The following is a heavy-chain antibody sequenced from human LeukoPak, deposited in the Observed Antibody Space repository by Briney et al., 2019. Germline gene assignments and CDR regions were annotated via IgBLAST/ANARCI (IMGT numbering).Heavy chain of an antibody. V-gene: IGHV3-23*01. Sequence: GGSLRLSCAASGFTFSSYGMSWVRQAPGKGLEWVSATSGSGGSTYYADSVKGRFTISRDNSKNTLYLQMNSLRAEDTAVYYCAKVRDPYCSSTSCYQGYRYWRQGTLVTVSS. CDR2: TSGSGGST. J-gene: IGHJ4*02. D-gene: IGHD2-2*01. CDR3: AKVRDPYCSSTSCYQGYRY. CDR1: GFTFSSYG.